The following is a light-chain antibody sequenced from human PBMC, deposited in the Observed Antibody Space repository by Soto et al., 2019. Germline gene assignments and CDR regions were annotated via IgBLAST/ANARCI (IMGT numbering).Light chain of an antibody. CDR1: PSISTW. CDR3: QQYNTYPHT. CDR2: DAS. Sequence: DIQMTQPPSTLSASIGDRVTVTCRASPSISTWLAWYQQKPGKAPNLLIYDASSLESGVPSRFSGRGSGTEFTLTISSLQADDFATYYCQQYNTYPHTFGQGTKLEIK. V-gene: IGKV1-5*01. J-gene: IGKJ2*01.